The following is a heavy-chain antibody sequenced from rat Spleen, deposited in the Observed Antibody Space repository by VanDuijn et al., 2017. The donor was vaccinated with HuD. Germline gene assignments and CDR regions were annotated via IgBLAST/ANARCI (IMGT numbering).Heavy chain of an antibody. CDR1: GFTFSNFD. CDR2: ISPSGGST. CDR3: SPLPGSNLDY. J-gene: IGHJ2*01. Sequence: EVQLVESGGGLVQPGRSLKLSCAASGFTFSNFDMAWVRQAPTKGLEWVASISPSGGSTYYRDSVKGRFTISRDNAKSTLYLQMNSLRSEDTATYYCSPLPGSNLDYWGQGVMVTVSP. D-gene: IGHD1-4*01. V-gene: IGHV5S23*01.